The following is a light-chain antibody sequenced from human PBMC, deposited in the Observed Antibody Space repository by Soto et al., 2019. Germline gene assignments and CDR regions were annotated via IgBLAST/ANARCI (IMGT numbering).Light chain of an antibody. V-gene: IGKV1-6*01. CDR1: QAIGNN. J-gene: IGKJ1*01. CDR2: TAA. Sequence: AIQMTQSPSSLSASVGDRVTITCRSSQAIGNNLVWFQQKPGKAPELLIYTAASLQSGVPSRFSGSGSGTDFTLTISSLQPEDFATYYCLQDYNYPRTFGQGTKV. CDR3: LQDYNYPRT.